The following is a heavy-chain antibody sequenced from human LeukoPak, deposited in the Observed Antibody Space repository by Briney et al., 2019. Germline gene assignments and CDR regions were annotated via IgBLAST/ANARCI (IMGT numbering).Heavy chain of an antibody. CDR2: FDPEDGET. CDR3: ATDRYDSSGWNAFDI. D-gene: IGHD3-22*01. Sequence: ASVKVSCKVSGYTLTELSMHWVRQAPGKGLEWMGGFDPEDGETIYAQKFQGRVTMTEDTSTDTAYMELSSLRSEDTAVYYCATDRYDSSGWNAFDIWGQGTMVTVSS. V-gene: IGHV1-24*01. CDR1: GYTLTELS. J-gene: IGHJ3*02.